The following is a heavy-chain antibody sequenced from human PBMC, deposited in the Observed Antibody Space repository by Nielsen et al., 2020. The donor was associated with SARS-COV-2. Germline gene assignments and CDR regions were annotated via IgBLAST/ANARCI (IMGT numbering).Heavy chain of an antibody. J-gene: IGHJ4*02. CDR2: ISYDGSNK. D-gene: IGHD2-15*01. Sequence: GESLKISCAASGFTFSTYGMHWVRQAPGKGLEWVAAISYDGSNKYYVDSVKGRFTISRDNSKNTLYLQMSSLRKEDTAVYYCAKDWTAIVVVPSGGVDYWGQGTLVTVSS. V-gene: IGHV3-30*18. CDR3: AKDWTAIVVVPSGGVDY. CDR1: GFTFSTYG.